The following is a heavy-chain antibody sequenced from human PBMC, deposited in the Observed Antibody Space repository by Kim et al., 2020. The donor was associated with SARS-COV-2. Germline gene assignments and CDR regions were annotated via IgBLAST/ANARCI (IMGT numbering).Heavy chain of an antibody. J-gene: IGHJ5*02. CDR3: ARMVQLWPRGWFDP. D-gene: IGHD5-18*01. V-gene: IGHV1-3*01. Sequence: ASVKVSCKASGYTFTSYAMHWVRQAPGQRLEWMGWINAGNGNTKYSQKFQGRVTITRDTSASTAYMELSSLRSEDTAVYYCARMVQLWPRGWFDPWGQGTLVTVSS. CDR2: INAGNGNT. CDR1: GYTFTSYA.